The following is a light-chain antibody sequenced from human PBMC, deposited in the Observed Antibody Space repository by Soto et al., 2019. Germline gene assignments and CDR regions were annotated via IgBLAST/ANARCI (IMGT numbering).Light chain of an antibody. CDR3: QQYGSSPLT. J-gene: IGKJ4*01. CDR1: QSVSSSY. Sequence: EIVLTQSPGTLSLSPGERATLSCRASQSVSSSYLAWYQKKPGQAPRLLIYGASSRATGIPDRFSGSGSGTDFTLTISGLEPEDFAVYYCQQYGSSPLTFGGGTNVEIK. V-gene: IGKV3-20*01. CDR2: GAS.